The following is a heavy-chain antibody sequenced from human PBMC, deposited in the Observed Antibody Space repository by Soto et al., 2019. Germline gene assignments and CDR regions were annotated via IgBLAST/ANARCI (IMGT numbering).Heavy chain of an antibody. CDR3: AKDMGLREWELPAIVADV. CDR1: GFTFSSYA. Sequence: EVQLLESGGGLVKPGGSLRLSCAASGFTFSSYAMSWVRQAPGKGLEWVSAISGSGGSTYYADSVKGRFTISRDNTNNTLYLQMNSLRAEDTAVYYCAKDMGLREWELPAIVADVWGQGTTVTVSS. D-gene: IGHD1-26*01. V-gene: IGHV3-23*01. J-gene: IGHJ6*02. CDR2: ISGSGGST.